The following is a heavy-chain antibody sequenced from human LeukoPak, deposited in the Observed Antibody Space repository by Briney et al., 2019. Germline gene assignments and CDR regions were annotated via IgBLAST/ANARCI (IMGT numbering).Heavy chain of an antibody. V-gene: IGHV3-7*01. Sequence: GGSLRLSCAASGFSFRSSWMAWVRQAPGKGLEWLANIKEDGGKENYVDSVKGRFTISRDNAKNSVYLQLNSLRVEDTALYYCTRDRAYSAFDFWGQGTMVTVSS. CDR1: GFSFRSSW. J-gene: IGHJ3*01. D-gene: IGHD4-11*01. CDR3: TRDRAYSAFDF. CDR2: IKEDGGKE.